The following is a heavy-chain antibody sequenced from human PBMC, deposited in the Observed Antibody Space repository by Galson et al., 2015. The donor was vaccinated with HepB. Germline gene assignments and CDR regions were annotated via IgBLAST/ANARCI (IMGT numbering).Heavy chain of an antibody. J-gene: IGHJ4*02. D-gene: IGHD1-14*01. V-gene: IGHV4-59*08. Sequence: LSLTCTVSGASISRFHWGWIRQPPGKGLEWIGHIYEIGDIRYDPSLWSRVTISVDTSKNQFSLNLSSVTAADTAVYYCASYITGNGGRGWWGQGTLVTVSS. CDR2: IYEIGDI. CDR1: GASISRFH. CDR3: ASYITGNGGRGW.